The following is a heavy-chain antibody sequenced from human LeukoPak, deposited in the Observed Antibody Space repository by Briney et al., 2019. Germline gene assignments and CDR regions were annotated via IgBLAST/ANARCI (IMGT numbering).Heavy chain of an antibody. J-gene: IGHJ4*02. CDR3: AREEGYRFDY. Sequence: SETLSLTCTVSGGSISSYYWSWIRQPPGKGLEWIGYIYYSGSTNYNPSLKSRVTISVDTSKNQFSLKLSSVTAADTAVYYCAREEGYRFDYWGQGTLVTVSS. V-gene: IGHV4-59*01. D-gene: IGHD2-15*01. CDR1: GGSISSYY. CDR2: IYYSGST.